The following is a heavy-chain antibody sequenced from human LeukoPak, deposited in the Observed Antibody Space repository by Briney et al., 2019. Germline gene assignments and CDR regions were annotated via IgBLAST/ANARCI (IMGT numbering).Heavy chain of an antibody. CDR1: GYTFTSYD. CDR3: ARVGVGIAARPSHFDY. CDR2: IIPILGIA. Sequence: SVKVSCKASGYTFTSYDINWVRQAPGQGLEWMGRIIPILGIANYAQKFQGRVTITADKSTSTAYMELSSLRSEDTAVYYCARVGVGIAARPSHFDYWGQGTLVTVSS. J-gene: IGHJ4*02. V-gene: IGHV1-69*04. D-gene: IGHD6-6*01.